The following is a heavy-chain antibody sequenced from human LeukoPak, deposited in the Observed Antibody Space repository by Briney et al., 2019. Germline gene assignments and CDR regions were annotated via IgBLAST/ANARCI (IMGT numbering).Heavy chain of an antibody. J-gene: IGHJ3*02. D-gene: IGHD1-26*01. Sequence: GGSLRLSCAASGFSFSRYWMSWVRQAPGKGLEWVSAISGSGGSTYYADSVKGRFTISRDNSKDTLYLQMNSLRAEDTAVYYCAKVDSGSYTIWGQGTMVTVSS. V-gene: IGHV3-23*01. CDR2: ISGSGGST. CDR3: AKVDSGSYTI. CDR1: GFSFSRYW.